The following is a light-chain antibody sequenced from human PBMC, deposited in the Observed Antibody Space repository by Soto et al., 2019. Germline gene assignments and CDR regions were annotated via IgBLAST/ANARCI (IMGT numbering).Light chain of an antibody. J-gene: IGKJ1*01. V-gene: IGKV4-1*01. CDR1: QTVLDSSNNRNY. Sequence: DIVMTQSPESLAVSLGERATINCKSSQTVLDSSNNRNYLAGYQQRPGQPPKLLFYWASTRKSGVPDRFSGGGAGTDFTLTISSLQAEDVAVYFCHQYYDIPRTFGQGTKVEIK. CDR2: WAS. CDR3: HQYYDIPRT.